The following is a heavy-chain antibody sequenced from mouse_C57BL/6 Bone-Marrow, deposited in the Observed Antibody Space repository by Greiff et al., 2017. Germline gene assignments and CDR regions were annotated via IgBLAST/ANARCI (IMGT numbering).Heavy chain of an antibody. V-gene: IGHV1-76*01. Sequence: QVQLQQSGPELVRPGASVKLSCKASGYTFTDYYINWVKQRPGQGLEWIARIYPGSGNTYYNEKFKGKATLTADKSSSTAYMQLSSLTSEDSAVYFCAYWYFDVWGKGTTVTVSS. CDR1: GYTFTDYY. CDR3: AYWYFDV. J-gene: IGHJ1*03. CDR2: IYPGSGNT.